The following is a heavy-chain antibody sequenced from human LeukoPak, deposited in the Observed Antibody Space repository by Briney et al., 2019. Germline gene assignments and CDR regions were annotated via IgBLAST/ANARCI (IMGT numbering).Heavy chain of an antibody. CDR2: ISGSGGST. D-gene: IGHD2-2*02. CDR1: GFTFSSYS. J-gene: IGHJ5*02. V-gene: IGHV3-23*01. CDR3: AKSPCTSCYMRFDP. Sequence: GGSLRLSCAASGFTFSSYSMNWVRQAPGKGLEWVSAISGSGGSTYYADSVKGRFTISRDNSKNTLYLQMNSLRAEDTAVYYCAKSPCTSCYMRFDPWGQGTLVTVSS.